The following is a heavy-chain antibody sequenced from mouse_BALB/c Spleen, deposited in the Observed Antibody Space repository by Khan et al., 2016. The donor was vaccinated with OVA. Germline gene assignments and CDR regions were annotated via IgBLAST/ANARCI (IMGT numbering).Heavy chain of an antibody. D-gene: IGHD4-1*01. V-gene: IGHV5-6*01. CDR3: ASHLTGSFAY. CDR2: ISSDGDYT. Sequence: EVQLQESGGDLVKPGGSLKLSCAASGFTFSSYSMSWVRQTPDKRLAWVASISSDGDYTYYPDSVKGRFTISRDNAKNTLYLQMSSLKSEDTAMYYCASHLTGSFAYWGQGTLVTVSA. J-gene: IGHJ3*01. CDR1: GFTFSSYS.